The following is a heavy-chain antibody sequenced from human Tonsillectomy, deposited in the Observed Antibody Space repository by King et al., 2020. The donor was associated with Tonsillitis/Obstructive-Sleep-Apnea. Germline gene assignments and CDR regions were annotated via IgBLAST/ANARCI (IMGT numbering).Heavy chain of an antibody. J-gene: IGHJ4*02. D-gene: IGHD3-10*01. Sequence: VQLVESGGGVVQPGRSLRLSCASSEFTFSTYGMHWVRQAPGKGLEWVAVIWYDGSNKYYADSVKGRFTISRDNSKNTLYLQMNSLRAEDTAVYYCAKEYGSGLYYFDYWGQGTLVTVSS. CDR1: EFTFSTYG. CDR2: IWYDGSNK. CDR3: AKEYGSGLYYFDY. V-gene: IGHV3-33*06.